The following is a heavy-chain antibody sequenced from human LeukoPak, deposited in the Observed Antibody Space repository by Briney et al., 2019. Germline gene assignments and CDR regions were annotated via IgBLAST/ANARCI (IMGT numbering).Heavy chain of an antibody. D-gene: IGHD3-22*01. CDR2: INAGNGNT. J-gene: IGHJ4*02. Sequence: GASVKVSCKASGYTFTSYAMHWVRQAPGQRLEWMGWINAGNGNTKYSQEFQGRVTITRDTSASTAYMELSSLRSEDMAVYYCARGYYDSSGYYYLVYFDYWGQGTLVTVSS. CDR1: GYTFTSYA. CDR3: ARGYYDSSGYYYLVYFDY. V-gene: IGHV1-3*03.